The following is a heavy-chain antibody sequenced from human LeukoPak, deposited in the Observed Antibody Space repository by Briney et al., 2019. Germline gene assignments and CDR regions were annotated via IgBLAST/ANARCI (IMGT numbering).Heavy chain of an antibody. V-gene: IGHV4-39*01. CDR2: IYYSGST. J-gene: IGHJ4*02. D-gene: IGHD5-18*01. CDR3: ARSGYSYGYARYYFDY. Sequence: PSETLSLTCTVSGGSISSSSYSWGWIRQPPGKGLEWIGSIYYSGSTYYNPSLKSRVTISVDTSKNQFSLKLSSVTAADTAVYYCARSGYSYGYARYYFDYWGQGTLVTVSS. CDR1: GGSISSSSYS.